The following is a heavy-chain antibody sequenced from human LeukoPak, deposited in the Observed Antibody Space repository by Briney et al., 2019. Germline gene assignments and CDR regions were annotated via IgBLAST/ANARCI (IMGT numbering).Heavy chain of an antibody. CDR2: ISSSGSTI. J-gene: IGHJ5*02. Sequence: GGSLRLSCAASGFTFSDYYMSWIRQAPGKGLEWVSYISSSGSTIYYADSVKGRFTISRDNAKNSLYLQMNSLRAEDTAVYYCAREAIFGVVNWFDPWGQGTLVTVSS. V-gene: IGHV3-11*01. D-gene: IGHD3-3*01. CDR3: AREAIFGVVNWFDP. CDR1: GFTFSDYY.